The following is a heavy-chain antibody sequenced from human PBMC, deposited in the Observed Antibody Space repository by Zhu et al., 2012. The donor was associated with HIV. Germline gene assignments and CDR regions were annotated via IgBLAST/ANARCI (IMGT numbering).Heavy chain of an antibody. J-gene: IGHJ6*03. D-gene: IGHD2-2*01. Sequence: QVQLQESGPGLVKPSQTLSLTCTMSGGSISSSDYYWSWIRQPPGKGLEWIGYIYYSGSTYYNPSLKSRVTISVDTSKNQFSLNLNSVTAADTAVYYCASTTXSPAGRHYYYYIDVWGKGTTVTVSS. CDR3: ASTTXSPAGRHYYYYIDV. CDR2: IYYSGST. V-gene: IGHV4-30-4*08. CDR1: GGSISSSDYY.